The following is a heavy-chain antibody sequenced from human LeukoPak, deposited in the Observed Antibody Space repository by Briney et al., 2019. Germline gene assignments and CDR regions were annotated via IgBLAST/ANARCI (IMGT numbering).Heavy chain of an antibody. D-gene: IGHD5-18*01. CDR2: ISGSGGST. J-gene: IGHJ4*02. CDR1: GFTFSSYA. Sequence: PGGSLRLSCAASGFTFSSYAMSWVRQAPGKGLEWVSAISGSGGSTYYADSVKGRFTISRDNAKNTLYQQMNSLRVEDTAVYYCARVDTSMVTQAYWGQGTLVTVSS. CDR3: ARVDTSMVTQAY. V-gene: IGHV3-23*01.